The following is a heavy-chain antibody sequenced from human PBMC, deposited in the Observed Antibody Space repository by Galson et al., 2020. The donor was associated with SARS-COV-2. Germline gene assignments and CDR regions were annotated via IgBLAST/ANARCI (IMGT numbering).Heavy chain of an antibody. CDR1: GYSFSTTNY. CDR2: IYPSGST. V-gene: IGHV4-38-2*01. D-gene: IGHD3-10*01. Sequence: SETLSLTCAASGYSFSTTNYRGCLRLPPGKRLEWAGSIYPSGSTYYNHSLESRFTISVDTSRNEFSLTLDSVTAADTAFYYCAKQGVTMVVFGTVPGWFFDLWGRGTLVTVSS. CDR3: AKQGVTMVVFGTVPGWFFDL. J-gene: IGHJ2*01.